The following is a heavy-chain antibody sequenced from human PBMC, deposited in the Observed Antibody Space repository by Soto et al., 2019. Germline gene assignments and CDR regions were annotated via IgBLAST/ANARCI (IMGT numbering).Heavy chain of an antibody. D-gene: IGHD2-15*01. CDR1: GGSISSSSYY. CDR3: ARLPSDIVGVVAATRWFDP. V-gene: IGHV4-39*01. J-gene: IGHJ5*02. CDR2: IYYSGST. Sequence: PSETMSLTCTVSGGSISSSSYYWGWIRQPPGKGLEWIGSIYYSGSTYYNPSLKSRVTISVDTSKNQFSLKLSSVTAADTAVYYCARLPSDIVGVVAATRWFDPWGQGTLVTVSS.